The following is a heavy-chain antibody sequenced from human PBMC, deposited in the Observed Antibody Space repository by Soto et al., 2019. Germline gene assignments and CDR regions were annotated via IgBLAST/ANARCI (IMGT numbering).Heavy chain of an antibody. J-gene: IGHJ3*02. Sequence: PGGSLRLSCAASGFTFSSYAMSWVRQAPGKGLEWVSAISGSGGSTYYADSVKGRFTISRDNSKNTLYLQMNSLRAEDTAVYYWAKGYCSGGSCYFRYGAFDIWGQGTMVTVSS. CDR3: AKGYCSGGSCYFRYGAFDI. D-gene: IGHD2-15*01. V-gene: IGHV3-23*01. CDR1: GFTFSSYA. CDR2: ISGSGGST.